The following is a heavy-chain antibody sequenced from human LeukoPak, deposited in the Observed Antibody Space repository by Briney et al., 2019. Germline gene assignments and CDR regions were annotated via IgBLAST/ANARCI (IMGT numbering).Heavy chain of an antibody. CDR3: ARHDGSSFIYYIDH. J-gene: IGHJ4*02. V-gene: IGHV3-23*01. CDR1: GFSATSCA. CDR2: ISNSGYNT. Sequence: GGSLRLSCAASGFSATSCAMSWVRQAPGKGLEWVSTISNSGYNTWYADSVKGRFTISRDNSQNTLYLQMSGLRAEDTALYYCARHDGSSFIYYIDHWGQGALVTVSS. D-gene: IGHD1-26*01.